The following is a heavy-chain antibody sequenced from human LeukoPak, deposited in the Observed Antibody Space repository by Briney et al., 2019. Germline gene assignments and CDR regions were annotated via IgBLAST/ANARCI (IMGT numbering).Heavy chain of an antibody. CDR2: IHSRGNT. CDR3: ARQLNPSLYSYGWAENLYYYYGMDV. CDR1: GGSISSNY. V-gene: IGHV4-59*08. J-gene: IGHJ6*02. Sequence: SETLCLTRGVSGGSISSNYWSCVRQTPGKGLEWIGFIHSRGNTIHNPSIKSRVTILVDTSKNEISLRLTSVTAADTAVYYCARQLNPSLYSYGWAENLYYYYGMDVWGQGTTVTVSS. D-gene: IGHD5-18*01.